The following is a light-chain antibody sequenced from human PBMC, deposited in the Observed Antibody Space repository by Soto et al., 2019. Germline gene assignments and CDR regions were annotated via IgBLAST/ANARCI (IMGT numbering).Light chain of an antibody. CDR1: QSVSSSY. V-gene: IGKV3-20*01. J-gene: IGKJ1*01. CDR3: QQYGSSPGT. Sequence: EIVLTQSPGTLSLSPGERATLSCRASQSVSSSYLAWYQQKPGQAPRLLIYGASSRATGIPDRFSGSGSGTDFTLTISRLEPEDFAVYYCQQYGSSPGTFGKGTKVDSK. CDR2: GAS.